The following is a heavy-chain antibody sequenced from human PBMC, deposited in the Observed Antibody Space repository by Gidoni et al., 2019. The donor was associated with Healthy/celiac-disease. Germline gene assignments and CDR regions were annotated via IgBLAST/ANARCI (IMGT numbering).Heavy chain of an antibody. CDR3: ARAAYCSGGSCHLVDY. D-gene: IGHD2-15*01. CDR2: INSDGSST. V-gene: IGHV3-74*01. J-gene: IGHJ4*02. CDR1: GFPFRSYW. Sequence: EVQLVESGGGLVQPGGSLRLSCAASGFPFRSYWMHGVRQAPGKGLVGVSRINSDGSSTSYADSVKGRFTISRDNAKNTLYLQMNSLRAEDTAVYYCARAAYCSGGSCHLVDYWGQGTLVTVSS.